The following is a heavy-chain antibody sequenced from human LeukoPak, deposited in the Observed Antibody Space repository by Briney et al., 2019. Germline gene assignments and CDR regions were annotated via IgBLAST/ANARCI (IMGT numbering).Heavy chain of an antibody. CDR1: GFAFTSSA. V-gene: IGHV1-58*01. CDR2: IVVGSGNT. D-gene: IGHD3-10*01. Sequence: GTSVKVSCKASGFAFTSSAVQWVRQARGQRLEWIGWIVVGSGNTNYAQKFQERVTITRDMSTSTAYMELSSLRSEDTAVYYCAAGWLEECLGYWGQGTLVTVSS. J-gene: IGHJ4*02. CDR3: AAGWLEECLGY.